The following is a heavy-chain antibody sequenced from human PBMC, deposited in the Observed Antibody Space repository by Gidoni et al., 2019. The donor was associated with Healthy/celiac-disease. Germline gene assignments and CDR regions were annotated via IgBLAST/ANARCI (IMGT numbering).Heavy chain of an antibody. D-gene: IGHD3-10*01. CDR2: IYYSGST. Sequence: QLQLQVSGPALVKPSETLSLTCTGSGCSISSSSYYCGWVRQPPGKGLEWIGGIYYSGSTYYNPSLKSRVTISVDTYKNQFSLKLSSVTAADTAVYYCARGRELWSSAFYFDYWGQGTLVTVSS. CDR3: ARGRELWSSAFYFDY. CDR1: GCSISSSSYY. V-gene: IGHV4-39*07. J-gene: IGHJ4*02.